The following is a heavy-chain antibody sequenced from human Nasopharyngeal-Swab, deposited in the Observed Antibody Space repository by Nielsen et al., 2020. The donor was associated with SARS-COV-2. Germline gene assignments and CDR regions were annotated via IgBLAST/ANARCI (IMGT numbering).Heavy chain of an antibody. J-gene: IGHJ4*02. CDR2: IRSKGNNYAT. V-gene: IGHV3-73*01. CDR3: TRCGGGCYSGRDY. Sequence: GESLKISCAASGFTFSESAIHWVRQASGEGLEWVASIRSKGNNYATAYSASVKGRFIIFRDDPTNTAYLQMTSLKTEDTAMYYCTRCGGGCYSGRDYWGQGTLVTVSS. D-gene: IGHD2-15*01. CDR1: GFTFSESA.